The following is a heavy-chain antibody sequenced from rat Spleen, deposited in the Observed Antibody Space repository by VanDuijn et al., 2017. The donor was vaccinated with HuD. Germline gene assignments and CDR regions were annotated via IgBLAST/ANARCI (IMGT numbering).Heavy chain of an antibody. CDR3: TKVGGNYYFDY. Sequence: VQLKESGPGLVQPSQTLSLSCTVAGFSLSSNGVSWVRQAPTKGLEWVASISTGGGNTYYRDSVKGRFTIARDNAKSTLYLKMDSLRSEDTATYYWTKVGGNYYFDYWGQGVMVTVSS. CDR2: ISTGGGNT. J-gene: IGHJ2*01. V-gene: IGHV5S13*01. CDR1: GFSLSSNG. D-gene: IGHD1-7*01.